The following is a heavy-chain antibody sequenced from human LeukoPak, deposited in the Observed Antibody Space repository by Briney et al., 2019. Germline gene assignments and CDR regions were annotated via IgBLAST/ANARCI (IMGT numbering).Heavy chain of an antibody. Sequence: GGSLRLSCAASGFTFSSYAMSWVRQAPGKGLEWVAVISYDGSNKYYADSVKGRFTISRDNSKNTLYLQMNSLRAEDTAVYYCAKDGPHDDFWSGYPNWFDPWGQGTLVTVSS. D-gene: IGHD3-3*01. J-gene: IGHJ5*02. CDR1: GFTFSSYA. CDR3: AKDGPHDDFWSGYPNWFDP. V-gene: IGHV3-30*18. CDR2: ISYDGSNK.